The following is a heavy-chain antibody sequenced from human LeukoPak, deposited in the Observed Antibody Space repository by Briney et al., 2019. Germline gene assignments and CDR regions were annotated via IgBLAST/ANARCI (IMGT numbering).Heavy chain of an antibody. CDR1: GFTFSGAW. D-gene: IGHD3-10*01. Sequence: GGSLRLPCAASGFTFSGAWMHWVRQAPGKGLVWVSRINNDGSTTRHADSVKGRFTISRDNARNTLYLQMNSLRVEGTAVYYCARVSGPGMNEYYHLWGQGTLVTVSS. CDR2: INNDGSTT. J-gene: IGHJ1*01. CDR3: ARVSGPGMNEYYHL. V-gene: IGHV3-74*01.